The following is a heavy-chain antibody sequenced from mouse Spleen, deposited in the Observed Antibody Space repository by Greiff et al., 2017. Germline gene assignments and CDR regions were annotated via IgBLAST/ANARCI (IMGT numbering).Heavy chain of an antibody. J-gene: IGHJ1*01. CDR2: INPSNGGT. CDR3: ARAFYYRYDDWYFDV. D-gene: IGHD2-14*01. V-gene: IGHV1-53*01. CDR1: GYTFTSYW. Sequence: QVQLQQPGTELVKPGASVKLSCKASGYTFTSYWMHWVKQRPGQGLEWIGNINPSNGGTNYNEKFKSKATLTVDKSSSTAYMQLSSLTSEDSAVYYCARAFYYRYDDWYFDVWGAGTTVTVSS.